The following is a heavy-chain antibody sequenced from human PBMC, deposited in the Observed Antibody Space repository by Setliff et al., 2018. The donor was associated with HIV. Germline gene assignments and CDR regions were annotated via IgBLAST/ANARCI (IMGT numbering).Heavy chain of an antibody. J-gene: IGHJ4*02. CDR3: TTDFLAVAGRGDFDH. Sequence: GGSLRLSCAASGFTFSNAWMSWVRQAPGKGLEWVGRIKSKTDDGTTDNAAPVKGRFTISRDDSKSTLYLQMNSLKTEDTAVYYCTTDFLAVAGRGDFDHWGQGTLVTVSS. CDR1: GFTFSNAW. CDR2: IKSKTDDGTT. D-gene: IGHD6-19*01. V-gene: IGHV3-15*01.